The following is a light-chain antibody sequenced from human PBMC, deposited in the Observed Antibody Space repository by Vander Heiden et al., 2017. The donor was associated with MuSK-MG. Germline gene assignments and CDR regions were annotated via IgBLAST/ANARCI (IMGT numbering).Light chain of an antibody. CDR2: DAS. J-gene: IGKJ5*01. Sequence: EIVLTQSPGTLSLSPGDRATLSCRASQSVNTFLDWYQQRPGQAPRLLIYDASKRATGIPARFSGSGYGTDFTLTISSREPEDFAVYFCQQLSYWPPFTFGQGTLMETK. CDR1: QSVNTF. CDR3: QQLSYWPPFT. V-gene: IGKV3-11*01.